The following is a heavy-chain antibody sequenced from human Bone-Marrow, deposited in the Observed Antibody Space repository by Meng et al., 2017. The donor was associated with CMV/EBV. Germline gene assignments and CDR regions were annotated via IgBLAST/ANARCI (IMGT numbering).Heavy chain of an antibody. J-gene: IGHJ4*02. V-gene: IGHV4-4*02. CDR3: ARGSPGEYYTDSRGYFYFDN. D-gene: IGHD3-22*01. CDR1: GGSISSSNW. CDR2: IYHSGST. Sequence: SETLSLTCAVSGGSISSSNWWSWVRQPPGKGLEWIGEIYHSGSTNYNPSLKSRVTISVDTSKNQFSLKLTSVTAADTAVYYCARGSPGEYYTDSRGYFYFDNWGQGTLVTVSS.